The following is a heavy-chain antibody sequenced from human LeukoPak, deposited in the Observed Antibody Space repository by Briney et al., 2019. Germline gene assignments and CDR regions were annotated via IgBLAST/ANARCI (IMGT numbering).Heavy chain of an antibody. CDR3: ARDYNWNPPDY. CDR2: IWYDGSNK. CDR1: GFTFSNYG. J-gene: IGHJ4*02. V-gene: IGHV3-33*01. D-gene: IGHD1-1*01. Sequence: GGSLRLSCAASGFTFSNYGMHWVRQAPGKGLEWVAAIWYDGSNKYYGDSVKGRFTISRDNSKNTLYLQMNTLRDEDTAVYYCARDYNWNPPDYWGQGTLVTVSS.